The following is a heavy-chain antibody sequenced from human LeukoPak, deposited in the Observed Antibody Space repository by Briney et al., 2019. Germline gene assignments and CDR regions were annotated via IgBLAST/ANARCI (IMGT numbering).Heavy chain of an antibody. D-gene: IGHD3-16*01. J-gene: IGHJ4*02. V-gene: IGHV3-23*01. CDR1: GFNFGSFA. CDR3: TKEITFGGIILGTLDH. Sequence: GGSLRLSCAASGFNFGSFAMSWVRQAPGKGLEWVSVISDSGYTTYYADSVEGRFAISRDNSKNTLYLRMNSLRAEDTAKYYCTKEITFGGIILGTLDHWGQGSLVTVAS. CDR2: ISDSGYTT.